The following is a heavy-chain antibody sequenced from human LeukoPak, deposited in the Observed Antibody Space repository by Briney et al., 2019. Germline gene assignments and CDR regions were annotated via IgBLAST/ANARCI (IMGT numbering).Heavy chain of an antibody. CDR3: ARGVPYASWSGPHYSDY. J-gene: IGHJ4*02. D-gene: IGHD3-3*01. V-gene: IGHV3-7*01. Sequence: GRSLRLSCAASGFTFSSYWMSWVRQAPGKGLEWVANIKQDGSKKYYVDSVKGRFSISRDNAKNSLYLQMNSLRAEDTAVYYCARGVPYASWSGPHYSDYWGQGTLVTVSS. CDR2: IKQDGSKK. CDR1: GFTFSSYW.